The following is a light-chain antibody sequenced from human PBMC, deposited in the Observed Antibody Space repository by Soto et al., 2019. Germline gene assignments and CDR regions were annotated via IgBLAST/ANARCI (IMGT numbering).Light chain of an antibody. CDR2: LGS. V-gene: IGKV2-28*01. CDR1: QGLLHSNGYNY. Sequence: DIVMTQSPLSLPVTPGEPASISCRSSQGLLHSNGYNYLDWYLQKPGQSPQLLIYLGSNRASGVPDRFSGSGSGTDFTLKISRVEAEDVGVYYCMQALQTPGACGQGTKVEIK. J-gene: IGKJ1*01. CDR3: MQALQTPGA.